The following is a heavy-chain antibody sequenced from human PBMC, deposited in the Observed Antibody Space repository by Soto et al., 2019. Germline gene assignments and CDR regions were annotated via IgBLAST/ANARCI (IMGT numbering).Heavy chain of an antibody. CDR1: GYTFTSYG. J-gene: IGHJ6*02. Sequence: ASVKVSCKASGYTFTSYGISWVRQAPGQGLEWMGWISAYNGNTNYAQKLEGRVTMTTDTSTSTAYMELRSLRSDDTAVYYCASSPSAAEGYYYYYYGMDVWGQGTTVTVSS. CDR2: ISAYNGNT. CDR3: ASSPSAAEGYYYYYYGMDV. V-gene: IGHV1-18*04. D-gene: IGHD6-13*01.